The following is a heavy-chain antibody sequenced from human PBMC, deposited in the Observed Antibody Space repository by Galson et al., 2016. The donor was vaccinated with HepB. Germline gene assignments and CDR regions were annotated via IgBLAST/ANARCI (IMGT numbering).Heavy chain of an antibody. Sequence: SLRLSCAASGFCFSCYGVHWVRQAPGKGLEWVAVIWYDESKKYYGDSVKGRFTISRDNSKNTLYLQMNSLTAEDTAVYYCVRDRAGVTLDYWGQGIQVTVSS. CDR1: GFCFSCYG. CDR2: IWYDESKK. D-gene: IGHD4-11*01. CDR3: VRDRAGVTLDY. V-gene: IGHV3-33*01. J-gene: IGHJ4*02.